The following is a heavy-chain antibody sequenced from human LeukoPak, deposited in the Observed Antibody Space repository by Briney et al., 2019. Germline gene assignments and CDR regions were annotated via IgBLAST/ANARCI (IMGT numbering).Heavy chain of an antibody. CDR3: ARATQPFYYDSSGYYVRGAFDI. V-gene: IGHV4-4*07. Sequence: KSSETLSLTCTVSGGSISSYYWSWIRQPAGKGLEWIGRIYTSGSTNYNPSLKSRVTMSVDTSKNQFSLKLSSVTAADTAVYYCARATQPFYYDSSGYYVRGAFDIWGQGTMVTVSS. J-gene: IGHJ3*02. CDR1: GGSISSYY. CDR2: IYTSGST. D-gene: IGHD3-22*01.